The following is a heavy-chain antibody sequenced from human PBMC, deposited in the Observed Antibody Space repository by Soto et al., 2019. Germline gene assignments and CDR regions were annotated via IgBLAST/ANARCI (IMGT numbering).Heavy chain of an antibody. CDR1: GGSISSSSYY. CDR3: ARSYSSSSPAYYYYYMDV. Sequence: QLQLQESGPGLVKPSETLSLTCTVSGGSISSSSYYWGWIRQPPGKGLEWIGNIYYSGSTYYNPSLKSRVTISVDTSKNQFSLKLSSVTAADTAVYYCARSYSSSSPAYYYYYMDVWGKGTTVTVSS. CDR2: IYYSGST. D-gene: IGHD6-6*01. J-gene: IGHJ6*03. V-gene: IGHV4-39*01.